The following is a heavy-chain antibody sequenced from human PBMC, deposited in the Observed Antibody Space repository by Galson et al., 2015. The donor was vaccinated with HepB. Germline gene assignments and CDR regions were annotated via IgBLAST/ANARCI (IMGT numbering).Heavy chain of an antibody. CDR2: IDPSDSFI. CDR3: ARRLSYYDSSGHYYAYDVFDI. V-gene: IGHV5-10-1*01. J-gene: IGHJ3*02. CDR1: GYSFSSYW. Sequence: QSGAEVKKPGESLRISCKGSGYSFSSYWISWVRQMPGKGLEWMGKIDPSDSFINYSPSFQGHVTISADKSISRAYLKWSSLKASVTAMYYCARRLSYYDSSGHYYAYDVFDIWGQGTMVTVSS. D-gene: IGHD3-22*01.